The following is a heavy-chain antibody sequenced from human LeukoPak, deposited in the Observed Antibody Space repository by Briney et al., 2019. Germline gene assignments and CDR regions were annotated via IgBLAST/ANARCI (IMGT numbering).Heavy chain of an antibody. CDR2: ISYDGSNK. CDR1: GFTFSSYG. Sequence: PGGSLRLSCAASGFTFSSYGMHWVRQAPGKGLEWVAVISYDGSNKYYADSVKGRFTISRDNSKNTLSLQMNSLRADDTAVYYCAKGKGSSISCSDYWGQGTLVTVSS. J-gene: IGHJ4*02. V-gene: IGHV3-30*18. CDR3: AKGKGSSISCSDY. D-gene: IGHD2-2*01.